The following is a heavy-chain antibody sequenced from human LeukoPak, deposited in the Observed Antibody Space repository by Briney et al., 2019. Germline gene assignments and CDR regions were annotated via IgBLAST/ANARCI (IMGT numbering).Heavy chain of an antibody. CDR1: GYTFINYG. CDR3: ARGGRSSWGIGNYYYYYMDV. J-gene: IGHJ6*03. D-gene: IGHD6-13*01. Sequence: ASVKVSCKASGYTFINYGITWVRQAPGQGLEWMGWISPYNGNTKYLQKFQGRVTMTTDTSTSTASMEVRSLRSDDTAVYYCARGGRSSWGIGNYYYYYMDVWGKGTTVTVSS. V-gene: IGHV1-18*01. CDR2: ISPYNGNT.